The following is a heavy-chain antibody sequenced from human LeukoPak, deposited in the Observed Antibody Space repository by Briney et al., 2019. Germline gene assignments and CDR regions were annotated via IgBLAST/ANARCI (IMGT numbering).Heavy chain of an antibody. CDR2: ISSSSSYI. CDR3: ARELGSGYSYGDRVDY. Sequence: PGGSLRLSCAASGFTFSSYSMNWVRQAPGKGLEWVSSISSSSSYIYYADSVKGRFTISRDNAKNSLYLQMNSLRAEDTAVYYCARELGSGYSYGDRVDYWGQGTLVTVSS. D-gene: IGHD5-18*01. CDR1: GFTFSSYS. J-gene: IGHJ4*02. V-gene: IGHV3-21*01.